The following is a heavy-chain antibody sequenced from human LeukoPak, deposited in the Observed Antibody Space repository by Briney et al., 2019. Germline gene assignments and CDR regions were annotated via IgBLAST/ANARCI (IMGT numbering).Heavy chain of an antibody. Sequence: GASVKVSCKASGYTFTSYGISWVRQAPGQGLEWMGWISVYNGNIKYAKNLQGRVTMTTDTPTSTADMELRSLRSDDTAVYYCARGTLNYDILTGCYMGGWFDPWGQGTLVTVSS. J-gene: IGHJ5*02. CDR3: ARGTLNYDILTGCYMGGWFDP. V-gene: IGHV1-18*01. CDR2: ISVYNGNI. CDR1: GYTFTSYG. D-gene: IGHD3-9*01.